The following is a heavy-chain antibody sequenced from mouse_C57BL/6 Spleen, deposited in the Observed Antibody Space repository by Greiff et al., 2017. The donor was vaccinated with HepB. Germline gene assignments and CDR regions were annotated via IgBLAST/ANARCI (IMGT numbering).Heavy chain of an antibody. J-gene: IGHJ4*01. Sequence: QVHVKQPGAELVKPGASVKMSCKASGYTFTSYWITWVKQRPGQGLEWIGDIYPGSGSTNYNEKFKSKATLTVDTSSSTAYMQLSSLTSEDSAVYYCARWITTVVAPMDYWGQGTSVTVSS. CDR1: GYTFTSYW. CDR3: ARWITTVVAPMDY. V-gene: IGHV1-55*01. D-gene: IGHD1-1*01. CDR2: IYPGSGST.